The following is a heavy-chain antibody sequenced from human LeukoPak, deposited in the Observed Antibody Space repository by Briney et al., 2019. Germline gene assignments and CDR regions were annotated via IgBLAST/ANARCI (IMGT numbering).Heavy chain of an antibody. CDR3: AATNHYKGSRDLDY. CDR1: GFTFTSSA. D-gene: IGHD2-8*01. J-gene: IGHJ4*02. V-gene: IGHV1-58*02. Sequence: GASVKVSCKASGFTFTSSAMQWVRQARGQRLEWIGWIVVGSGNTNYAQKSQERVTITRDMSTSTAYMELSSLRSEDTAVYYCAATNHYKGSRDLDYWGQGTLVTVSS. CDR2: IVVGSGNT.